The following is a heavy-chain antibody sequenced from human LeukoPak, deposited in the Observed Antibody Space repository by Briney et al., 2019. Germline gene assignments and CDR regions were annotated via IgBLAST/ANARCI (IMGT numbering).Heavy chain of an antibody. D-gene: IGHD3-22*01. Sequence: GASVKVSCKASGYTFTSYGISWVRQAPGQGLEWMGWISAYNGNTNYAQKLQGRVTMTTDTSTSTAYMELRSLRSDDTAVYYCARDAYYYDSSGYIDYWGQGTLVTVSS. CDR3: ARDAYYYDSSGYIDY. CDR2: ISAYNGNT. J-gene: IGHJ4*02. V-gene: IGHV1-18*01. CDR1: GYTFTSYG.